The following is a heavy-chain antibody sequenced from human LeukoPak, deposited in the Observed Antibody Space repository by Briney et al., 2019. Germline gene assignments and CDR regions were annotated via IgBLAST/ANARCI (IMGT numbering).Heavy chain of an antibody. D-gene: IGHD3-22*01. J-gene: IGHJ4*02. CDR1: GFPFTGHF. CDR3: ARGSYLYESSGYFDY. Sequence: PGASVKVSCKASGFPFTGHFFHWVRQAPGQGLEWMGWINPDAGDTEYSQGFQGRVTMTRDPSSGTVYMDLSSLRSDDTAIYYCARGSYLYESSGYFDYWGQGTLVTVSS. V-gene: IGHV1-2*02. CDR2: INPDAGDT.